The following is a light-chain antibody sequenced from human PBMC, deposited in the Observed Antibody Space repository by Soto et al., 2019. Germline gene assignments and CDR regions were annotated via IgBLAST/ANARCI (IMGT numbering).Light chain of an antibody. Sequence: IQMTQSPSYLSASVGDRVTITCRASQTISTYLNWYQQKPGKAPKLLIYGASSLRSGVPKRFSGSVSGTDFTLTISSLQPEDFAAYYCQQSYSALWAFGQGTKV. CDR2: GAS. J-gene: IGKJ1*01. V-gene: IGKV1-39*01. CDR3: QQSYSALWA. CDR1: QTISTY.